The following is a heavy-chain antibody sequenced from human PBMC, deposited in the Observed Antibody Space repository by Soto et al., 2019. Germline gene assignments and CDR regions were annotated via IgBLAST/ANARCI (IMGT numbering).Heavy chain of an antibody. D-gene: IGHD3-22*01. Sequence: QVQLVQSGAEVKKPGSSVKVSCKASGGTFSSYAISWVRQAPGQGLEWMGGIIPIFGTANYAQKFQGRVTITADEATSTGYRDVSSVRAEDTAVYCWARDGVYYHSRGSLDAFDRWRQGTMVTASS. CDR3: ARDGVYYHSRGSLDAFDR. CDR2: IIPIFGTA. CDR1: GGTFSSYA. J-gene: IGHJ3*01. V-gene: IGHV1-69*12.